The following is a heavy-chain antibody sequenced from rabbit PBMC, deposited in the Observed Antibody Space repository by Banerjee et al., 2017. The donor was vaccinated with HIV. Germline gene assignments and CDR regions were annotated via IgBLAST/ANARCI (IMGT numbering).Heavy chain of an antibody. Sequence: QEQLEESGGDLVKPEGSLTLTCTASGFSFSNKYVMRWVRPAPGKGLEWIACIYAGSSGNTVYASWAKGRFTISRTSSTTVALQMTSLTAADTATYFCARDLAGVIGWNFDLWGPGTLVTVS. V-gene: IGHV1S45*01. D-gene: IGHD4-1*01. J-gene: IGHJ4*01. CDR1: GFSFSNKYV. CDR2: IYAGSSGNT. CDR3: ARDLAGVIGWNFDL.